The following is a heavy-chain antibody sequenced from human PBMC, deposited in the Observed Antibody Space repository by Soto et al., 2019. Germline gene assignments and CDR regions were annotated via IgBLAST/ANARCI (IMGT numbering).Heavy chain of an antibody. Sequence: SVKVSCKASGGTFSSYTISWVRQAPGQGLEWMGRIIPILGIANYAQKFQGRVTITADKSTSTAYMELSSLRSEDTAVYYCARDEYCSGGSCYEEDWFDPWGQGTLVTVSS. V-gene: IGHV1-69*04. CDR2: IIPILGIA. CDR1: GGTFSSYT. D-gene: IGHD2-15*01. J-gene: IGHJ5*02. CDR3: ARDEYCSGGSCYEEDWFDP.